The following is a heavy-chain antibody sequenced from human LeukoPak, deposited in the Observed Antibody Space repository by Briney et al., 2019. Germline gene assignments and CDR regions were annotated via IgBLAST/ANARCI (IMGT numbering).Heavy chain of an antibody. CDR2: INPSGGST. V-gene: IGHV1-46*01. Sequence: ASVKVSCKASGYTFTSYYMHWVRQAPGQGLEWMGIINPSGGSTSYAQKFQGRVTMTRDTSTSTVYMELSSLRSEDTAVYYCARDRRLWLFRPSPQYGMDVWGQGTTVTVSS. J-gene: IGHJ6*02. CDR1: GYTFTSYY. CDR3: ARDRRLWLFRPSPQYGMDV. D-gene: IGHD5-18*01.